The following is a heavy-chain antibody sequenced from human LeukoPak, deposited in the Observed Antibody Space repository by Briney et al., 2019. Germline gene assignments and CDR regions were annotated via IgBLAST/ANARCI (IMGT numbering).Heavy chain of an antibody. V-gene: IGHV1-24*01. D-gene: IGHD3-22*01. CDR2: FDPEDGER. Sequence: SVKVSCKVSGYTLTDLSMHWVRQAPGKGLEWMGGFDPEDGERIYTQKLQGRVTMTEDTSTDTAYMELSSLRSEDTAVYYCARSVSSGYYYSDYWGQGTLVTVSS. CDR3: ARSVSSGYYYSDY. J-gene: IGHJ4*02. CDR1: GYTLTDLS.